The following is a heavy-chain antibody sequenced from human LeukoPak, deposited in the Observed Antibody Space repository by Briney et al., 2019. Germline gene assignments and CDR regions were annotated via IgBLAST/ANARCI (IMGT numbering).Heavy chain of an antibody. CDR2: IKQDGSEK. V-gene: IGHV3-7*01. Sequence: AGSLRLSCAASGFTFSSYWMSWVRQAPGKGLEWVANIKQDGSEKYYVDSVKGRFTISRDNAKNSLYLQMNSLRAEDTAVFYCVRSNWAAFDIWGPGTMVTVSS. CDR3: VRSNWAAFDI. CDR1: GFTFSSYW. D-gene: IGHD7-27*01. J-gene: IGHJ3*02.